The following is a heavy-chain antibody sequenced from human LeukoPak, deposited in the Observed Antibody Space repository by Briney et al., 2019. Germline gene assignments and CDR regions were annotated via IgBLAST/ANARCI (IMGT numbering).Heavy chain of an antibody. CDR1: GFTFCIYG. CDR2: ILYEGRNK. Sequence: GGALRLSCAASGFTFCIYGVRWVRQAPGEGLGWVGVILYEGRNKYYADSVKGRFTISRDNSNNTLYLQINSLRAEDTAVYYCGKNSGCYDDAFDIWGQGTMVTVSS. D-gene: IGHD1-26*01. V-gene: IGHV3-30*18. J-gene: IGHJ3*02. CDR3: GKNSGCYDDAFDI.